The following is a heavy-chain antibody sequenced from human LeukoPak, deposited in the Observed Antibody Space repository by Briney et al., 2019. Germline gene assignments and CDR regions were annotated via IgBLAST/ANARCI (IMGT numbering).Heavy chain of an antibody. CDR1: GYTLTELS. CDR3: ATLGRYKYNWFDP. CDR2: FDPEDGET. J-gene: IGHJ5*02. Sequence: ASVKVSCKVSGYTLTELSMHWVRQAPGKGLEWMGGFDPEDGETIYAQKFQGRVTMTEDTSTDTAYMELSSLRSEDTAVYYCATLGRYKYNWFDPWAREPWSPSPQ. V-gene: IGHV1-24*01. D-gene: IGHD3-9*01.